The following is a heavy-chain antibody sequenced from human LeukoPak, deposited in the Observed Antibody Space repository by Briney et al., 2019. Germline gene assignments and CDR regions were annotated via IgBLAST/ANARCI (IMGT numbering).Heavy chain of an antibody. CDR1: GDSISSSNCY. Sequence: SETLSLTCTVSGDSISSSNCYWGWIRQPPGKGLEWIGSIYFSGGTYYNASLKSRVTISVDTSKNQFSLKLSSVTAADTAVYYCAKSYSSGWSTFDYWGQGTLVTVSS. CDR3: AKSYSSGWSTFDY. J-gene: IGHJ4*02. V-gene: IGHV4-39*01. D-gene: IGHD6-19*01. CDR2: IYFSGGT.